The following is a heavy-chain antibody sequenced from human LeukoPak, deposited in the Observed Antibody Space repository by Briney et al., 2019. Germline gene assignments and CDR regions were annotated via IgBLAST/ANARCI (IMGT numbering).Heavy chain of an antibody. CDR1: GGTFSSYA. J-gene: IGHJ6*03. D-gene: IGHD1-26*01. CDR3: ARGQVGATRNYYYYYMDV. V-gene: IGHV1-69*05. Sequence: ASVKVSCKASGGTFSSYAISWVRQAPGQGLEWMGGIIPIFGTANYAQKFQGRVTITTDESTSTAYMELSSLRSEDTAVYYCARGQVGATRNYYYYYMDVWGKGTTVTVSS. CDR2: IIPIFGTA.